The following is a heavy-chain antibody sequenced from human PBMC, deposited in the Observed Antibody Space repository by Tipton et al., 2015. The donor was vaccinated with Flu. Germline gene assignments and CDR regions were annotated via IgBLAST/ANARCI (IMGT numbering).Heavy chain of an antibody. CDR2: INHSGST. CDR3: ARDRLLWFGELFPDY. Sequence: TLSLTCAVYGRSFSGYYWSWIRQPPGKGLEWIGEINHSGSTNYNPSLKSRVTISVDTSKNQFSLKLSSVTAADTAVYYCARDRLLWFGELFPDYWGQGTLVTVSS. J-gene: IGHJ4*02. D-gene: IGHD3-10*01. V-gene: IGHV4-34*01. CDR1: GRSFSGYY.